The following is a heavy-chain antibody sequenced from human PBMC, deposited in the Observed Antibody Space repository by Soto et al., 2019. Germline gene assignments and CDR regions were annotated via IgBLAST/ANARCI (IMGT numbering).Heavy chain of an antibody. CDR2: IGGDGGSI. Sequence: GGSLRLSCAASGFTFSTYAMSWVRQIPGKGLECVSAIGGDGGSIHYADSVKGRFTISRDNSKNMLYLQLNSLRAEDTAVYYCAKVGGFDPWGQGTLVTVSS. D-gene: IGHD4-17*01. V-gene: IGHV3-23*01. CDR1: GFTFSTYA. CDR3: AKVGGFDP. J-gene: IGHJ5*02.